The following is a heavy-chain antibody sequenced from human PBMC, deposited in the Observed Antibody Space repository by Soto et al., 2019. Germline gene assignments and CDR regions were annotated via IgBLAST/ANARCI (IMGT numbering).Heavy chain of an antibody. J-gene: IGHJ6*03. CDR2: IIPILGIA. V-gene: IGHV1-69*04. Sequence: ASGKVSCKASGGTFSSYTISWGRQAPGQGLEWMGRIIPILGIANYAQKLQGRVTMTTDTSTSTAYMELRSLRSDDTAVYYCARDGRHYDSWSGYYGDMDVWGKGTTVTVSS. CDR1: GGTFSSYT. CDR3: ARDGRHYDSWSGYYGDMDV. D-gene: IGHD3-3*01.